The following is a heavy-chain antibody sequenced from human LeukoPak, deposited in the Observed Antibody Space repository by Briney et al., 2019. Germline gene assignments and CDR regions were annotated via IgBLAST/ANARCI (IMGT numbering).Heavy chain of an antibody. CDR2: IYYSGST. V-gene: IGHV4-59*01. Sequence: TPSETLRLTCAVSGVSFSSYDWSWVRQPPGKGLEWIGYIYYSGSTNYNPSLKSRVTISVDTSKNQFSLKLSSVTAADTAVYYCARSNPYRVYPEYWGHGTPVTLSS. D-gene: IGHD1-14*01. CDR3: ARSNPYRVYPEY. J-gene: IGHJ4*03. CDR1: GVSFSSYD.